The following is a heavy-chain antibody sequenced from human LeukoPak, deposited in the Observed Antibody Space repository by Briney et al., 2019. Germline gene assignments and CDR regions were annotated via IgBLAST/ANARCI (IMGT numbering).Heavy chain of an antibody. CDR3: ARRKLSVVGSSPL. Sequence: SETLPLTCTVSGGSISSSSYYWGWIRQPPGKGLEWIGSIYYSGSTYYNPSLKSRVTISVDTSKDQFSLKLSSVTAADTAVDYCARRKLSVVGSSPLWGQGTLVTVSS. J-gene: IGHJ4*02. CDR2: IYYSGST. V-gene: IGHV4-39*01. D-gene: IGHD6-6*01. CDR1: GGSISSSSYY.